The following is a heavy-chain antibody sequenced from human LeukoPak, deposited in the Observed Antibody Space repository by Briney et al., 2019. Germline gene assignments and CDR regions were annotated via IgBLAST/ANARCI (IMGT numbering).Heavy chain of an antibody. V-gene: IGHV4-59*01. CDR1: GGSFSSYY. J-gene: IGHJ4*02. CDR2: IYYSGST. Sequence: SETLSLTCAVYGGSFSSYYWSWIRQPPGKGLEWIGYIYYSGSTNYNPSLNSRVTISVDTSKNQFSLRLSSVTAADTAVYYCARGRSRGIVATPFDYWGQGTLVTVPS. CDR3: ARGRSRGIVATPFDY. D-gene: IGHD1-26*01.